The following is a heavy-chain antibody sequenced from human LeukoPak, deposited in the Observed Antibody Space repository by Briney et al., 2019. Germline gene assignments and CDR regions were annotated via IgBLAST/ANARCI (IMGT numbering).Heavy chain of an antibody. J-gene: IGHJ4*02. CDR1: GFTFSSYE. CDR2: ISSSGSAI. Sequence: GGSLRLSCAVSGFTFSSYEMNWVRQAPGKGLEWVSYISSSGSAIYYADSVKGRFTISRGNAKKTLYLQMNSLRAEDTAVYYCVKGHHYGSGTYWVWGQGTLVTVSS. V-gene: IGHV3-48*03. CDR3: VKGHHYGSGTYWV. D-gene: IGHD3-10*01.